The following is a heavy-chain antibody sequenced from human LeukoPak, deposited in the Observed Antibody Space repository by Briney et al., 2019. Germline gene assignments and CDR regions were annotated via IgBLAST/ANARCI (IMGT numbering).Heavy chain of an antibody. J-gene: IGHJ4*02. V-gene: IGHV3-30-3*01. CDR3: ARDRHTTMDNFFDY. CDR2: VSYDGNNK. D-gene: IGHD5-18*01. CDR1: RFTFSIYA. Sequence: GGSLRLSCAASRFTFSIYAMHWLRQAPGKGLEWVAVVSYDGNNKYYADSVKGRFTLSRDTSKNTLYLQMNSLRAEDTAVYYCARDRHTTMDNFFDYWGQGTLVTVFS.